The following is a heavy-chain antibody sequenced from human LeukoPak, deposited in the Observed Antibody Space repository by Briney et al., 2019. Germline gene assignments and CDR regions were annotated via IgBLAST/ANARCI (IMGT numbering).Heavy chain of an antibody. CDR3: ARHSQWGIIQWTFDI. J-gene: IGHJ3*02. D-gene: IGHD3-16*01. Sequence: PSETLSLTCAVSGFSISSDYYWGWIRQHPGEGLEWIGTIFHSGSTYYNPSFRSRVTISVDTSKNQFSLKLRSVTASDTAVYYCARHSQWGIIQWTFDIWGQGTMVTVSS. CDR1: GFSISSDYY. CDR2: IFHSGST. V-gene: IGHV4-38-2*01.